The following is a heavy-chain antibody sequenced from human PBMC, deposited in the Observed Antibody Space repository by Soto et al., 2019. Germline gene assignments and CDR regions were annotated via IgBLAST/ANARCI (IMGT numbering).Heavy chain of an antibody. CDR2: ISYDGRNK. D-gene: IGHD3-3*01. CDR3: ATSQDIRFSEWLPFDY. V-gene: IGHV3-30*03. CDR1: GVAFSSYG. Sequence: GGSLRRSCAASGVAFSSYGGHWVRQAPGKGLEWVAVISYDGRNKYYADSVKGRFTISRDNSKNTLYLQMHTLRAEDTDVYYCATSQDIRFSEWLPFDYWGQGT. J-gene: IGHJ4*02.